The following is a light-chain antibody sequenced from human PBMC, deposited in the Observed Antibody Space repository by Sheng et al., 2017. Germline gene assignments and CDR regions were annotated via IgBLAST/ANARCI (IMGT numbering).Light chain of an antibody. J-gene: IGLJ2*01. Sequence: QPVLTQPPSASGTPGQRVTISCSGSSSNIGSNYVYWYQQLPGTAPKLLIYSNNQRPSGVPDRFSGSKSGTSASLAISGLRSEDEADYYCATWGDSLSGVVFGGGTKLTVL. CDR2: SNN. V-gene: IGLV1-47*02. CDR1: SSNIGSNY. CDR3: ATWGDSLSGVV.